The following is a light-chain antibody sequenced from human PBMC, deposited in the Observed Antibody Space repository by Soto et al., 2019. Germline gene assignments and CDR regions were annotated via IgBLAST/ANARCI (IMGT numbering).Light chain of an antibody. J-gene: IGKJ1*01. Sequence: EIVMTQSPDTLSVSPGERVTPSSRASQSVSSNLAWYQQKPGQAPRLLXYGASTRATGIPARFSGSGSGTELTLTISSLHSEYYAVYYCHQYNNWPPWTFGQGTNVYIK. V-gene: IGKV3-15*01. CDR1: QSVSSN. CDR2: GAS. CDR3: HQYNNWPPWT.